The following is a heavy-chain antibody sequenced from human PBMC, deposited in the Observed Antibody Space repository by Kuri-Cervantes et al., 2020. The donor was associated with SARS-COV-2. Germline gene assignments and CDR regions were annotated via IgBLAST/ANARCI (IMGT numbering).Heavy chain of an antibody. D-gene: IGHD3-3*01. CDR3: ARLHDPPYYDFWSGSDFDY. V-gene: IGHV3-21*01. CDR1: GFSLSRYT. CDR2: ISGSGSYI. J-gene: IGHJ4*02. Sequence: GGSLRLSCAASGFSLSRYTMNWVRQAPGKALEWVSSISGSGSYIYYADSVKGRFTISKESGKNSLYLHMNSLRAEDTAVYYCARLHDPPYYDFWSGSDFDYWGQGTLVTVSS.